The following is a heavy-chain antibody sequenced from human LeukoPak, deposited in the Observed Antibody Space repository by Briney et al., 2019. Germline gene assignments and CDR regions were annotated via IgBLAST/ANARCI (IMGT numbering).Heavy chain of an antibody. Sequence: SVKVSCKASGGTFSSYAISWVQQAPGQGLEWMGGIIPIFGTANYAQKFQGRVTITTDESTSTAYMELSSLRSEDTAVYYCASCAFGSGWSHFDYWGQGTLVTVS. CDR1: GGTFSSYA. CDR2: IIPIFGTA. CDR3: ASCAFGSGWSHFDY. V-gene: IGHV1-69*05. D-gene: IGHD6-19*01. J-gene: IGHJ4*02.